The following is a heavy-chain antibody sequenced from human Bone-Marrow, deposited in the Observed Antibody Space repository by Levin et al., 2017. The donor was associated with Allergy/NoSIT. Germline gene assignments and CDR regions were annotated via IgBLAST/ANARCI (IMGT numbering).Heavy chain of an antibody. Sequence: GGSLRLSCAASGFTFSSYSMNWVRQAPGKGLEWVSSISSSSSYIYYADSVKGRFTISRDNAKNSLYLQMNSLRAEDTAVYYCARLRVFGYYFDYWGQGTLVTVSS. J-gene: IGHJ4*02. CDR3: ARLRVFGYYFDY. D-gene: IGHD6-13*01. CDR2: ISSSSSYI. CDR1: GFTFSSYS. V-gene: IGHV3-21*01.